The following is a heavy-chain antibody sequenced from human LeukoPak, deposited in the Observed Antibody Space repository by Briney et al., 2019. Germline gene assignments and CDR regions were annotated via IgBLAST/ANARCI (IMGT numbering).Heavy chain of an antibody. D-gene: IGHD5-24*01. CDR1: GGSLSSYY. Sequence: SETLSLTCTVSGGSLSSYYWSWIPPPPGKGREWVGYLYYSGSTTYNPSLKSRVTISVDTSKNQVSLKLGTVTAAGTAVYYCARDDYKYGFDYWGQGTLVTVSS. CDR3: ARDDYKYGFDY. V-gene: IGHV4-59*08. CDR2: LYYSGST. J-gene: IGHJ4*02.